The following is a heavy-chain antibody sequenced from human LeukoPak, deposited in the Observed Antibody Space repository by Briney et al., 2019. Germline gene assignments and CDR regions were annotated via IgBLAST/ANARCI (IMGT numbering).Heavy chain of an antibody. J-gene: IGHJ4*02. CDR2: IYWDDDK. CDR3: ARRLYASGSYRTFDY. Sequence: ESGPTLVNPTQTLTLTCTVSGFSLSTSGVGVGWIRQPPGKTLEWLALIYWDDDKRYSPSLKSRLTITKDTSKNQVVLRMTNMDPVDTATYYCARRLYASGSYRTFDYWGQGTLVTVSS. CDR1: GFSLSTSGVG. D-gene: IGHD3-10*01. V-gene: IGHV2-5*02.